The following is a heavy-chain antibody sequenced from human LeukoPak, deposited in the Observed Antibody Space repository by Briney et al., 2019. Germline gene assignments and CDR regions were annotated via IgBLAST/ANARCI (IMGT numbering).Heavy chain of an antibody. Sequence: GASVKVSCKASGYTFTGYYMHWVRQAPGQGLEWMGWINPNSGGTNYAQKFQGRVTMTRDTSISAAYMELSRLRSDDTAVYYCARGYCSGASCRYYYVMDVWGQGTTVTVSS. D-gene: IGHD2-15*01. J-gene: IGHJ6*02. V-gene: IGHV1-2*02. CDR3: ARGYCSGASCRYYYVMDV. CDR2: INPNSGGT. CDR1: GYTFTGYY.